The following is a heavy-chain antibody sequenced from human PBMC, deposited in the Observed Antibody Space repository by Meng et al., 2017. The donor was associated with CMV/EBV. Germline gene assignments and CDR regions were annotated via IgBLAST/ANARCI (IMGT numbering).Heavy chain of an antibody. Sequence: SLKISCAASGFTFSDYYMSWIRQAPGKGLEWVSYISSSGSTIYYADSVKGRFTISRDNAKNSLYLQMNSLRAEDTAVYYCARYYPSLPYYDFWSGYHYYYYYGMDVWGQGTTVTAP. CDR2: ISSSGSTI. D-gene: IGHD3-3*01. CDR1: GFTFSDYY. J-gene: IGHJ6*02. CDR3: ARYYPSLPYYDFWSGYHYYYYYGMDV. V-gene: IGHV3-11*04.